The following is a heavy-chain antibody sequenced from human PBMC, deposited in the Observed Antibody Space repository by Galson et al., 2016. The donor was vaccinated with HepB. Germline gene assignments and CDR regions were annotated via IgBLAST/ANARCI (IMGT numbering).Heavy chain of an antibody. J-gene: IGHJ4*02. V-gene: IGHV1-69*06. D-gene: IGHD3-22*01. CDR2: IIPIFGTP. CDR3: AIASYYYASSGFYYYDY. CDR1: GGTFTRYA. Sequence: SVKVSCKAPGGTFTRYAINWVRQAPGQGLEWMGGIIPIFGTPNYAQKFQGRVTITADKSTSTVYMELISLRSEDTAVFYCAIASYYYASSGFYYYDYWGQGTLVTVSS.